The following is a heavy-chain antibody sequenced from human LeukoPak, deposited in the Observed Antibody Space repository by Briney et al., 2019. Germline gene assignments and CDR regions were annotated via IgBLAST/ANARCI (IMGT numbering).Heavy chain of an antibody. CDR3: ARASADYYYYYYMDV. V-gene: IGHV3-48*01. CDR2: ISSSSSTI. J-gene: IGHJ6*03. Sequence: GGSLRLSCAASGFTFSSYAMHWVRQAPGKGLEWVSYISSSSSTIYYADSVKGRFTISRDNAKNSLYLQMNSLRAEDTAVYYCARASADYYYYYYMDVWGKGTTVTVSS. CDR1: GFTFSSYA.